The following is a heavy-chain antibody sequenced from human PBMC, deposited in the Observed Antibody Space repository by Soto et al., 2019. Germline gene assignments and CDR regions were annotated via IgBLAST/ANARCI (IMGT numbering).Heavy chain of an antibody. V-gene: IGHV3-74*03. CDR3: VNDMQLWRLDS. J-gene: IGHJ4*02. D-gene: IGHD6-13*01. CDR1: GLTFRSYW. Sequence: EVQLVESGGGLVQPGESLRLSCAASGLTFRSYWMHWVRQAPGKGLVWVSRINTDGSVAMYVDSVKGRFTISRDNAENTLYLHMNSLRAEDTAVYYCVNDMQLWRLDSWAQGTLVTVSS. CDR2: INTDGSVA.